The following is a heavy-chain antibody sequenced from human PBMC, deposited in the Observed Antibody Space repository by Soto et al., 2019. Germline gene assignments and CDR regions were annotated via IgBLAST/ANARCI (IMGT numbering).Heavy chain of an antibody. CDR1: GASITTYY. CDR2: ISYSGST. J-gene: IGHJ5*02. D-gene: IGHD3-10*01. CDR3: ARDWDSSGLFDP. Sequence: SETLSLTISVSGASITTYYWSWIRQPPGKGLEWIGSISYSGSTKYNPSLESRVMISLDTSKNQFSLRLTSVTAADTALYYCARDWDSSGLFDPWGQGALVTVSS. V-gene: IGHV4-59*01.